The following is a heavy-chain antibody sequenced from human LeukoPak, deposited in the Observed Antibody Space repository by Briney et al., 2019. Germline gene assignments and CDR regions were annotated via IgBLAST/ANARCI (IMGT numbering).Heavy chain of an antibody. CDR1: GLTFNIYW. D-gene: IGHD3-3*01. CDR3: AGDRAQYYDDSFDI. J-gene: IGHJ3*02. V-gene: IGHV3-7*01. Sequence: GGSLRLSCVASGLTFNIYWMSWIRQAPGKGLEWVANIKPDGSAVYYLDSVKGRFTISRDNAQNSVFLQINTLRVEDTAVYYCAGDRAQYYDDSFDIWGQGTMVTVSS. CDR2: IKPDGSAV.